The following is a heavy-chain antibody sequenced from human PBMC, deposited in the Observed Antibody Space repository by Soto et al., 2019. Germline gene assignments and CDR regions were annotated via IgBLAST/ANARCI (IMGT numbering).Heavy chain of an antibody. CDR3: AKDHLGYSYGQTFDY. CDR1: GFTFSSYG. CDR2: ISYDGSNK. D-gene: IGHD5-18*01. Sequence: GGSLRLSCAASGFTFSSYGMHWVRQAPGKGLEWVAVISYDGSNKYYADSVKGRFTISRDNSKNTLYLQMNSLRAEDTALYYCAKDHLGYSYGQTFDYWGQGTLVTVSS. J-gene: IGHJ4*02. V-gene: IGHV3-30*18.